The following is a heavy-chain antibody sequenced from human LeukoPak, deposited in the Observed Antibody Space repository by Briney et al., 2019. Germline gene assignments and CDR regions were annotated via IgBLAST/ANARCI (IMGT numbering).Heavy chain of an antibody. D-gene: IGHD3-16*02. CDR2: IYSGGST. V-gene: IGHV3-53*01. Sequence: PGGSLRLSCAASGFTVSSNYMSWVRQAPGKGLEWVSVIYSGGSTYYADSVKGRFTISRDNSKNTLYPQMNSLRAEDTAVYYCARDLPSYDYVWGSYRHDAFDIWGQGTMVTVSS. CDR3: ARDLPSYDYVWGSYRHDAFDI. J-gene: IGHJ3*02. CDR1: GFTVSSNY.